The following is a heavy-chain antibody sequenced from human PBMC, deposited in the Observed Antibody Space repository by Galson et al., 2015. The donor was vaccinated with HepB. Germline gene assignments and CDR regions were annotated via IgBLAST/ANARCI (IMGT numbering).Heavy chain of an antibody. J-gene: IGHJ4*02. D-gene: IGHD3-22*01. V-gene: IGHV3-23*01. CDR2: ISPRGDST. CDR3: AKERPDRLSITRIVVVIGPGFDN. Sequence: SLRLSCAASGFTFSNYAMSWVRQAPGKGLEWVSSISPRGDSTYYADSVKGRFTISRDNSKSTLYLQMNSLRGEDTALYYCAKERPDRLSITRIVVVIGPGFDNWGQGTLVTVSS. CDR1: GFTFSNYA.